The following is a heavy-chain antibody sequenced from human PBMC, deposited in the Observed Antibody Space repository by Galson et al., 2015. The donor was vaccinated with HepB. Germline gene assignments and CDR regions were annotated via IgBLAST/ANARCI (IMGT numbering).Heavy chain of an antibody. D-gene: IGHD2-2*01. CDR3: ARDSRYCTSINCRGDAFDI. J-gene: IGHJ3*02. CDR2: VKEDGTAN. V-gene: IGHV3-7*01. CDR1: GFTVSSYW. Sequence: ALGLACAASGFTVSSYWMSWVRQAPGEGLEWVANVKEDGTANYPADFVKGRITIFRDNAENSLFLHMNRLRAEDTAVYYCARDSRYCTSINCRGDAFDIWGQGTMVTVSS.